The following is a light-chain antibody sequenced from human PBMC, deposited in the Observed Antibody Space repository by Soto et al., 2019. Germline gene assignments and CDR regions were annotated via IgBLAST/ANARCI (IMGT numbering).Light chain of an antibody. Sequence: DIVLTQSPDSLAVSLGERATINCKSSQSVLYSSNKKNYLAWYQQKPGQPPKLLIYWASTRESGVPDRFSGSGSGTDFTLTISSLQAEDVAVYSGQQAYSNPPSLAFGGGTKVEIK. J-gene: IGKJ4*01. V-gene: IGKV4-1*01. CDR2: WAS. CDR1: QSVLYSSNKKNY. CDR3: QQAYSNPPSLA.